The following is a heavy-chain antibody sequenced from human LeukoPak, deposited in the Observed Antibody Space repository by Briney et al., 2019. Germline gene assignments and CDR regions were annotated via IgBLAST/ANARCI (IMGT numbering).Heavy chain of an antibody. Sequence: SQTLSLTCAVSGGSISSDGYSWSWIRQPPGKGLEWIGYIFHSGSTFYNPSLQSRVTISVDRSNNQFSLKLSPVTAADTAVYYCARSVYCSGGNCYFDYWGQGTLVTVSS. V-gene: IGHV4-30-2*01. D-gene: IGHD2-15*01. CDR1: GGSISSDGYS. CDR2: IFHSGST. J-gene: IGHJ4*02. CDR3: ARSVYCSGGNCYFDY.